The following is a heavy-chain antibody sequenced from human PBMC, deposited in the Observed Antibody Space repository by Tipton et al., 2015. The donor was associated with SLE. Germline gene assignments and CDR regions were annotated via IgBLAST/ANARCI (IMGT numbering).Heavy chain of an antibody. J-gene: IGHJ4*02. D-gene: IGHD6-19*01. Sequence: TLSLTCPVSGDSIRDYFWSWIRQPPGKGLEWIGSIYYSGSTYYNPSLKSRVTISVDTSKNRLSLELSSVTAADTAVYYCARGGLGPFEFWGQGTEVTVSS. CDR3: ARGGLGPFEF. CDR2: IYYSGST. V-gene: IGHV4-38-2*02. CDR1: GDSIRDYF.